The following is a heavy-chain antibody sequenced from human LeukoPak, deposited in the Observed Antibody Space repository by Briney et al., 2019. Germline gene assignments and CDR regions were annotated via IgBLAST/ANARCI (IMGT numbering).Heavy chain of an antibody. V-gene: IGHV3-30*02. CDR2: IRYDGSNN. J-gene: IGHJ5*01. Sequence: GGSLRLSCAASGFTFSSYGMHWVRQAPGKGLEWVAFIRYDGSNNYHADSVKGRFTISRDNSKNTLYLQMNSLRAEDTAVYYCVRQLGMGVDSWGQGTLVTVSS. D-gene: IGHD7-27*01. CDR1: GFTFSSYG. CDR3: VRQLGMGVDS.